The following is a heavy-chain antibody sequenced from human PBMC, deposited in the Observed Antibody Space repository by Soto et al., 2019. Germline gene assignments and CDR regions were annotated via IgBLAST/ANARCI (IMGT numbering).Heavy chain of an antibody. CDR2: INSDGSYI. J-gene: IGHJ6*02. D-gene: IGHD3-22*01. Sequence: PGRSLRLSCAASGFTFSNYWMHWVSKAQGKGLVWVSRINSDGSYIEYADSVRGRLTISRENAKNTLYLQMNSLRAEDTAVYYCARDREYYYDSSGYYPRLRGGYYYYGMDVWGQGTTVTVS. CDR3: ARDREYYYDSSGYYPRLRGGYYYYGMDV. CDR1: GFTFSNYW. V-gene: IGHV3-74*03.